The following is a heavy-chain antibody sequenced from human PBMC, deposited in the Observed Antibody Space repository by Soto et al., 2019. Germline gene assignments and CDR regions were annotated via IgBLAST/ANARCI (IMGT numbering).Heavy chain of an antibody. CDR1: GGSISSYY. V-gene: IGHV4-59*08. J-gene: IGHJ4*02. CDR3: ARHSNYYGSGSYSAIPYYFDY. D-gene: IGHD3-10*01. CDR2: IYYSGST. Sequence: SETLSLTCTVSGGSISSYYWSWIRQPPGKGLEWIGYIYYSGSTNYNPSLKSRVTISVDTSKNQFSLKLSSVTAADTAVYYCARHSNYYGSGSYSAIPYYFDYWGQGTLVTVSS.